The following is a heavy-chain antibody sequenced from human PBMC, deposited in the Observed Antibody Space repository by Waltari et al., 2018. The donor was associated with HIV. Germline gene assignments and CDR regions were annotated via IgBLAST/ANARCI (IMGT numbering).Heavy chain of an antibody. CDR1: GDSFSTSW. D-gene: IGHD3-16*01. V-gene: IGHV5-51*01. J-gene: IGHJ4*02. Sequence: EVPLVQSGAEVKKPGETLKISCKASGDSFSTSWIGWVRQMPGKGLEYMGIIYPGNSDTKYSPTFQGQVTLSVDTSIATAYLQWGSLRTSDSAMYYCASASIFMMSSGGFASWGQGTLVTVSS. CDR2: IYPGNSDT. CDR3: ASASIFMMSSGGFAS.